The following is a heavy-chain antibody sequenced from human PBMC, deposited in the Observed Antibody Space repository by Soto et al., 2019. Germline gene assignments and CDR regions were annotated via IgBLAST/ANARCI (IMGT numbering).Heavy chain of an antibody. V-gene: IGHV3-23*01. D-gene: IGHD3-22*01. Sequence: EVQLLESGGGLVQPGGSLRLSCAASGFTFSTYAMSWVRQAPGKGLEWVSAVSGSGASTYNADSVKGRFTISRDNSKNTLYLHMNSRRAEDTAVYYCAKGVYYDNSGYLYFDHWGQGTLVTVSS. CDR2: VSGSGAST. J-gene: IGHJ4*02. CDR3: AKGVYYDNSGYLYFDH. CDR1: GFTFSTYA.